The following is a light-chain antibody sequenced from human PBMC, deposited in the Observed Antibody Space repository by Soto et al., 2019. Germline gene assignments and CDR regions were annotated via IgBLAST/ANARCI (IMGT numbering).Light chain of an antibody. CDR2: DAS. Sequence: DIQMTQSPSSLSASVGDRVTITCQASQDIRNYLNWYQQKPGKAPNLLIYDASNLRAGVPSRFSGGGSVTEFTFTISSLQPEDIATDYCQHYDHLPPLSFGGGTKVEIK. CDR3: QHYDHLPPLS. V-gene: IGKV1-33*01. CDR1: QDIRNY. J-gene: IGKJ4*01.